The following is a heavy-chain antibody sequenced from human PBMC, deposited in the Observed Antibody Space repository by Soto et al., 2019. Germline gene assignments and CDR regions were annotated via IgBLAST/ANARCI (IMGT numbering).Heavy chain of an antibody. Sequence: SETLSLTCTVSGGSVSSGSYYWSWIRQPPGKGLEWIGYIYYSGSTNYNPSLKSRVTISVDTSKNQFSLKLSSVTAADTAVYYCARDFPTGVWGQGTTVTVPS. CDR3: ARDFPTGV. V-gene: IGHV4-61*01. CDR2: IYYSGST. J-gene: IGHJ6*02. CDR1: GGSVSSGSYY.